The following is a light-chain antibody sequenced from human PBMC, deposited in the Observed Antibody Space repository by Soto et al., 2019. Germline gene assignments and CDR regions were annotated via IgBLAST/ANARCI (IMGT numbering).Light chain of an antibody. CDR1: QSVKTL. Sequence: EIVLTQSPATLSLSPGERATLSCRASQSVKTLLVWYQQRPGQAPRLLIHDESHRAAGSLPWFSGSGFGTDFSLTISSLEPEDDAVYYCQQRSNWPPITFGQGTRLEIK. J-gene: IGKJ5*01. V-gene: IGKV3-11*01. CDR3: QQRSNWPPIT. CDR2: DES.